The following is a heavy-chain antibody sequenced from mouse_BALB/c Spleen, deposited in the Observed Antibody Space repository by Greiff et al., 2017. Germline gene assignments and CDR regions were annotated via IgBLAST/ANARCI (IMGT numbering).Heavy chain of an antibody. V-gene: IGHV1-9*01. Sequence: QVQLQQSGAELMKPGASVKISCKATGYTFSSYWIEWVKQRPGHGLEWIGEILPGSGSTNYNEKFKGKATFTADTSSNTAYMQLSSLTSEDSAVYYCARRSGDYDYEDYAMDYWGQGTSVTVSS. CDR3: ARRSGDYDYEDYAMDY. J-gene: IGHJ4*01. D-gene: IGHD2-4*01. CDR2: ILPGSGST. CDR1: GYTFSSYW.